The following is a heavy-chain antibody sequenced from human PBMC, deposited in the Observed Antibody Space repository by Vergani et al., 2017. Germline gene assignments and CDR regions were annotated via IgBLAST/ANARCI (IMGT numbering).Heavy chain of an antibody. J-gene: IGHJ6*02. V-gene: IGHV4-4*03. Sequence: QVQLQESGPGLVKPPGTLSLTCAVSGGSISSSNWWSWVRQPPGKGLEWIGEIYHSGSTNYNPCLKSRVTISVDKSKNQFSLKLSSVTASDTAMYYCARHLLIAARPWSVTDYYYYGMDVWGQGTTVTVSS. CDR2: IYHSGST. D-gene: IGHD6-6*01. CDR1: GGSISSSNW. CDR3: ARHLLIAARPWSVTDYYYYGMDV.